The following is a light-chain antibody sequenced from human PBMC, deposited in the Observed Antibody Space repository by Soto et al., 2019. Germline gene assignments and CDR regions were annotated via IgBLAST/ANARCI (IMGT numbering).Light chain of an antibody. CDR2: AAS. CDR3: QQSYSTPYT. Sequence: DIQMTQSPSSLSASVGDRVTITCRASQSISSDLYWYQQKPGKAPKLLIYAASSLQSGVPSRFSGSGSGTDFTLTISSLQPEDFATYYCQQSYSTPYTFGQGTKLEIK. V-gene: IGKV1-39*01. J-gene: IGKJ2*01. CDR1: QSISSD.